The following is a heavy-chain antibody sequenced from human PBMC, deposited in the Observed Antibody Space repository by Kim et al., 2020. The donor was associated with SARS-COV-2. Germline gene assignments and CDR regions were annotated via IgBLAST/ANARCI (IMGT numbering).Heavy chain of an antibody. V-gene: IGHV3-74*01. CDR2: T. CDR3: ASGWSRYFDY. J-gene: IGHJ4*02. Sequence: TDSADCVKGRFTISGDNAKATRYWQMTSLRAEDTALYYCASGWSRYFDYWGQGTLVTVSS. D-gene: IGHD6-19*01.